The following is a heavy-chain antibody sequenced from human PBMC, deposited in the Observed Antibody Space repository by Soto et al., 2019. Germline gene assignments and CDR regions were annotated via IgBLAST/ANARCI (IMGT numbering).Heavy chain of an antibody. CDR2: INPNSGGT. V-gene: IGHV1-2*02. J-gene: IGHJ4*02. CDR1: GYTFTGYY. Sequence: ASVKVSCKASGYTFTGYYMHWVRQAPGQGLEWMGWINPNSGGTNYAQKFQGRVTMTRDTSISTAYMELSRLRYDDTAVYYCARDKVPSNVWAEAGTRSFDYCGQGTLVTVSS. CDR3: ARDKVPSNVWAEAGTRSFDY. D-gene: IGHD6-13*01.